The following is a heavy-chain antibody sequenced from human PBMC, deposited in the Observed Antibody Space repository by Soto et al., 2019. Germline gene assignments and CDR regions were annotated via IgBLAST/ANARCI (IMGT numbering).Heavy chain of an antibody. D-gene: IGHD3-10*01. CDR1: GGSINNGGYY. J-gene: IGHJ3*02. Sequence: SETLSLTCTVYGGSINNGGYYCSWIRQHPGKGLEWIGYIHYSGDTYSNPSLNSRVSISLDTSKNEFSLKLNSVTAADTALYYCARDLSPNDDASGISPSSFDMWGPGKRV. CDR3: ARDLSPNDDASGISPSSFDM. V-gene: IGHV4-31*03. CDR2: IHYSGDT.